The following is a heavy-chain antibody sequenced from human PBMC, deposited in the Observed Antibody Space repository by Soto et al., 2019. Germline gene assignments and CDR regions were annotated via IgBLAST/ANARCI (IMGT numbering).Heavy chain of an antibody. D-gene: IGHD2-21*02. CDR1: GGTFSSYA. Sequence: ASVKVSCKASGGTFSSYAISWVRQAPGQGLEWMGGIIPIFGTANYAQKFQGRVTITADKSTSTAYMELSSLRSEDTAVYYCARGPYCGGACYSDFDYWGQGTLVTVSS. CDR2: IIPIFGTA. V-gene: IGHV1-69*06. CDR3: ARGPYCGGACYSDFDY. J-gene: IGHJ4*02.